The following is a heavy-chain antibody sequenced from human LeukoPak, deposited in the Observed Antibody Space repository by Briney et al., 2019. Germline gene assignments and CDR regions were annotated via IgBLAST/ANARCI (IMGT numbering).Heavy chain of an antibody. Sequence: GGSLRLSCAASGFTFRSYSMNWVRRAPGKGLEWVSSISSSSSYIHYADLVEGRFTISRDNAKNSLYLQMNSLRAEDTAEYYCARDPGSNYYFDYWGQGTLVTVSS. J-gene: IGHJ4*02. CDR2: ISSSSSYI. CDR3: ARDPGSNYYFDY. CDR1: GFTFRSYS. V-gene: IGHV3-21*01. D-gene: IGHD4-11*01.